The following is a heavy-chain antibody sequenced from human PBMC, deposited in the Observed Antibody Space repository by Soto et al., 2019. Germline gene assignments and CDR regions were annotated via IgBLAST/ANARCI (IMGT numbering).Heavy chain of an antibody. CDR1: GFTFSSYA. Sequence: GGSLRLSCSASGFTFSSYAMHWVRQAPGKGLEYVSAISSNGGSTYYADSVKGRFTISGDNSKNTLYLQMSSLRAEDTAVYYCVKDHTGYSATYDYWGQGTLVTVSS. J-gene: IGHJ4*02. D-gene: IGHD3-9*01. CDR3: VKDHTGYSATYDY. CDR2: ISSNGGST. V-gene: IGHV3-64D*06.